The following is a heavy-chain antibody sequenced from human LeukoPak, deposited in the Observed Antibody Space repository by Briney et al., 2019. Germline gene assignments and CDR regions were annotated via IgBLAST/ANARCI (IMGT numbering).Heavy chain of an antibody. Sequence: GGSLRLSCAASGFTFSTYTMNWVRQAPGKGLEWVSSISGSSSYIYYADSVKGRFTISRDNAMNPLYLQMNSLSAEDTAVYYCTRDWGQGGYDESGYWGQGALVTVSS. CDR2: ISGSSSYI. J-gene: IGHJ4*02. CDR1: GFTFSTYT. CDR3: TRDWGQGGYDESGY. D-gene: IGHD5-12*01. V-gene: IGHV3-21*01.